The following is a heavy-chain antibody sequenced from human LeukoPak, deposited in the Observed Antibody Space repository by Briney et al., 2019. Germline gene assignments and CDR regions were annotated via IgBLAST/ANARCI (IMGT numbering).Heavy chain of an antibody. J-gene: IGHJ5*02. CDR3: AKTSRLYNWFDP. V-gene: IGHV3-30*18. CDR1: GFTLRRYG. CDR2: ISYDGSNK. Sequence: PGGSLRLSCAASGFTLRRYGMHWVRRAPGKGLEWVAVISYDGSNKYYADSVKGRFTISRDNSKNTLYLQMNSLRAEDTAVYYCAKTSRLYNWFDPWGQGTLVTVSS. D-gene: IGHD6-13*01.